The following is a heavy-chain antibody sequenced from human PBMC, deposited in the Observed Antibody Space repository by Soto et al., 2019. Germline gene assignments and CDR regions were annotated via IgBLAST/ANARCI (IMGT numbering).Heavy chain of an antibody. CDR2: INPNSGGT. D-gene: IGHD3-3*01. CDR3: ARDWRGAEGFDP. Sequence: ASVKVSCKASGYTFTGYYMHWVRQAPGQGLEWMGWINPNSGGTNYAQKFQGWVTMTRDTSTTTSYMELRNLTSDDTAVYFCARDWRGAEGFDPWGQGTLVTVSS. CDR1: GYTFTGYY. J-gene: IGHJ5*02. V-gene: IGHV1-2*04.